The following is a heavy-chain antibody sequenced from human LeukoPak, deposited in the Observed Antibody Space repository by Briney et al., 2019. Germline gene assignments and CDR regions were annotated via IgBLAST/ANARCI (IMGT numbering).Heavy chain of an antibody. J-gene: IGHJ4*02. CDR2: ISGTGGST. V-gene: IGHV3-23*01. CDR3: ARGRYYDSSEDY. CDR1: GFTFSNYA. D-gene: IGHD3-22*01. Sequence: SGGSLRLSCAASGFTFSNYAMSWVRQAPGKGLEWVSAISGTGGSTYYADSVKGRFTISRDNSKNTLYLQMNSLRDEDTAVYYCARGRYYDSSEDYWGQGTLVTVSS.